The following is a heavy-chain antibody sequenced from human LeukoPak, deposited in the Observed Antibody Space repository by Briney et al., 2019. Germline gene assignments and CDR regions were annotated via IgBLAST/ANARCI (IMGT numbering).Heavy chain of an antibody. V-gene: IGHV3-23*01. CDR3: ARAPSEIGGYYPEYFRH. Sequence: PGGSLRLSCAASGFTFSTYAMSWVRQAPGKGLEWVSGISGSGATTYYADSVKGRFTISRDNAKNTVSLQMNSLRAEDTGVYYCARAPSEIGGYYPEYFRHWGQGTLVTVSS. D-gene: IGHD3-22*01. J-gene: IGHJ1*01. CDR1: GFTFSTYA. CDR2: ISGSGATT.